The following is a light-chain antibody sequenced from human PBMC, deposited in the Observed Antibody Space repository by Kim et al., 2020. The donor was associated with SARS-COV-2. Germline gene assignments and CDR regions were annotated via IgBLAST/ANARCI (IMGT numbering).Light chain of an antibody. CDR2: GKN. J-gene: IGLJ2*01. CDR3: NSRDSNDNGV. CDR1: SLRSYY. Sequence: ALGHTVRITCQGDSLRSYYETWYQQKPGQAPILVIYGKNNRPSGIPDRFSGSSSGNTASLTITGTQAGDEADYYCNSRDSNDNGVFGGGTKLTVL. V-gene: IGLV3-19*01.